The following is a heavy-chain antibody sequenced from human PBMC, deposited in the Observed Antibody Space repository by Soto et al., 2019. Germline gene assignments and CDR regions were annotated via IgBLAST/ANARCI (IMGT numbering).Heavy chain of an antibody. V-gene: IGHV3-48*01. D-gene: IGHD3-16*01. J-gene: IGHJ4*02. CDR1: GFTFSSYS. CDR3: ARDRSYDILTGPSSPYYDYIWGSPTFDY. Sequence: GGSLRLSCAASGFTFSSYSMNWVHQAPGKGLEWVSYISSSSSTIYYADSVKGRFTISRDNAKNSLYLQMNSLRAEDTAVYYCARDRSYDILTGPSSPYYDYIWGSPTFDYWGQGTLVTVSS. CDR2: ISSSSSTI.